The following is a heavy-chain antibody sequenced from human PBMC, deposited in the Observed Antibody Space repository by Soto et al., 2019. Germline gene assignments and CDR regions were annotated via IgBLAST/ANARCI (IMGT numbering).Heavy chain of an antibody. J-gene: IGHJ6*02. Sequence: ASVKVSCKASGYTFTSYYMHWVRQAPGQGLEWMGIINPSGGSTSYAQKFQGRVTMTRDTSTSTVYMELSSLRSEDTAVYYCASAPYYYDSSGYYKRGYYYGMDVWGQGTLVTVSS. CDR3: ASAPYYYDSSGYYKRGYYYGMDV. D-gene: IGHD3-22*01. V-gene: IGHV1-46*01. CDR2: INPSGGST. CDR1: GYTFTSYY.